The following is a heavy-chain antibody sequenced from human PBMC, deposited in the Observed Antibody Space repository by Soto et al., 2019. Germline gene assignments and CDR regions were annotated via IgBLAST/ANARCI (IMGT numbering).Heavy chain of an antibody. J-gene: IGHJ5*02. V-gene: IGHV4-39*01. CDR1: GSISSSSYY. D-gene: IGHD2-2*01. Sequence: GSISSSSYYWGWIRQPPGKGLEWIGSIYYSGSTYYNPSLKSRVTISVDTSKNQFSLKLSSVTAADTAVYYCARQRDCSSTSCYSRWFDPWGQGTLVTVSS. CDR3: ARQRDCSSTSCYSRWFDP. CDR2: IYYSGST.